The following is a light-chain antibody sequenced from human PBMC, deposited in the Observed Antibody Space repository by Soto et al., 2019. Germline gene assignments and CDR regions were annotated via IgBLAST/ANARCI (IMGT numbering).Light chain of an antibody. J-gene: IGKJ1*01. Sequence: EIVLTQSPGTLSLSPGDRATLSCRAGQSVSSSYLAWYQQRPGQAPRLLIYRASSRATGIPDRFSGGRSGTDFTLNISRLEPEDFAVYYCPQYGSSPPTWTFDQGTKVEIK. CDR3: PQYGSSPPTWT. V-gene: IGKV3-20*01. CDR2: RAS. CDR1: QSVSSSY.